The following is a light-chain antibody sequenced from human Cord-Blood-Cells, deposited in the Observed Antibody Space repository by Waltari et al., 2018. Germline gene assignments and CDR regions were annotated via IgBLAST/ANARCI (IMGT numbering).Light chain of an antibody. CDR1: SSAVGGYNH. J-gene: IGLJ2*01. Sequence: QSALPQPPSVAGSPGQPITIPCAATSSAVGGYNHIPWYQQHPAKAPKLMIYEVSYRPSGVSNRFSGSKSGNTASRTISGLQAEDEADYYCSSYTSSSTVFGGGTKLTVL. CDR2: EVS. V-gene: IGLV2-14*01. CDR3: SSYTSSSTV.